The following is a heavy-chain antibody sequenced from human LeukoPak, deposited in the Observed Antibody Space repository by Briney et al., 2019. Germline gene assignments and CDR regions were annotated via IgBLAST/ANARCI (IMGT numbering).Heavy chain of an antibody. V-gene: IGHV3-53*01. CDR3: AGRRSSGWYAY. CDR2: IYDSGTT. D-gene: IGHD6-19*01. J-gene: IGHJ4*02. Sequence: GGSLRLSCATSGFTVSSNYMSWVRQAPGKGLEWVSVIYDSGTTYYADSVKGRFLIFRDTSKNTVDLQMNSLRVEDTAVYYCAGRRSSGWYAYWGQGTQVTVAS. CDR1: GFTVSSNY.